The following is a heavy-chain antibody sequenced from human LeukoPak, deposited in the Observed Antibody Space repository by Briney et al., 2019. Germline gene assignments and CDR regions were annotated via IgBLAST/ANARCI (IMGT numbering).Heavy chain of an antibody. CDR3: ARDSVLRFLGHYYYYGMDV. Sequence: SETLSLTCAVYGGSFSGYYWSWIRQPSGKGLEWIGEINHSGSTNYNPSLKSRVTISVDTSKNQFSLKLSSVTAADTAVYYCARDSVLRFLGHYYYYGMDVWGQGTTVTVSS. V-gene: IGHV4-34*01. CDR1: GGSFSGYY. D-gene: IGHD3-3*01. J-gene: IGHJ6*02. CDR2: INHSGST.